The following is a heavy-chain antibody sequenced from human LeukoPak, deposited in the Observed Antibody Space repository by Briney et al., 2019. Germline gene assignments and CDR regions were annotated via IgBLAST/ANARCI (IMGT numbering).Heavy chain of an antibody. D-gene: IGHD3-16*01. J-gene: IGHJ4*02. V-gene: IGHV3-21*01. CDR1: GFSSYS. CDR2: ISSGSDYI. Sequence: GGSLRLSCAASGFSSYSLNWVRQAPGKGLEWVSSISSGSDYIYYADSVKGRFTISRDNAKNSLYLQMNSLRVEDTAIYYCARYPWGTHAYWGQGTLVTVSS. CDR3: ARYPWGTHAY.